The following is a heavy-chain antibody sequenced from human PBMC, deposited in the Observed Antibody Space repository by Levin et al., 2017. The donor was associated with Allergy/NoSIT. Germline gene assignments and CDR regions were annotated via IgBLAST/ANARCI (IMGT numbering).Heavy chain of an antibody. J-gene: IGHJ4*02. V-gene: IGHV3-48*02. Sequence: GGSLRLSCVASGFTFSSYSMNWVRQAPGKGLQWVSYISTSSSTIYYADSVKGRFTISRDNAKNSLYLQMNSLRDEDTAVYYCARDRYCSSSSCYADFDYWGKGTLVTVSS. D-gene: IGHD2-2*01. CDR3: ARDRYCSSSSCYADFDY. CDR2: ISTSSSTI. CDR1: GFTFSSYS.